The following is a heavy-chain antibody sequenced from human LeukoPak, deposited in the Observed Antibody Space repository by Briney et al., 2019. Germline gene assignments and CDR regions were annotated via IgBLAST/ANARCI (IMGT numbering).Heavy chain of an antibody. Sequence: PGGSLRLSCAASGFIFSSYSMNWVRQAPGKGLEWVSSISSSSSYIYYADSVKGRFTISRDNAKNSLYLQMNSLRAEDTAVYYCARDFDCGSTSCYVNDAFDIWGQGTMVTVSS. CDR1: GFIFSSYS. V-gene: IGHV3-21*01. CDR3: ARDFDCGSTSCYVNDAFDI. D-gene: IGHD2-2*01. CDR2: ISSSSSYI. J-gene: IGHJ3*02.